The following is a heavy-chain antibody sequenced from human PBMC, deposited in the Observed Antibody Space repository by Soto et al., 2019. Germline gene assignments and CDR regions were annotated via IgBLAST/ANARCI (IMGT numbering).Heavy chain of an antibody. D-gene: IGHD2-15*01. CDR2: ISGSGGST. CDR1: GFTFSRYA. Sequence: GGSLRLSCAASGFTFSRYAMSWIRQAPGKGLEWDSAISGSGGSTYYADSVKGPFTISRDNSKNPLYLQMNSLRAEDTAVYYCAKPRCSGGSGYYFWDSWGQGPRVTVSS. CDR3: AKPRCSGGSGYYFWDS. J-gene: IGHJ1*01. V-gene: IGHV3-23*01.